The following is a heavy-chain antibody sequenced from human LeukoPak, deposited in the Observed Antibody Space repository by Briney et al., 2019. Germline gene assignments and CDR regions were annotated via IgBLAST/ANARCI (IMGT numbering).Heavy chain of an antibody. J-gene: IGHJ4*02. CDR3: ARATYDSSGYDY. CDR1: GFTFSSYD. Sequence: GGSLRLSCAASGFTFSSYDMHWVRQATGKGLEWVSAIGTAGDTYYPGSVKGRFTTSRENAKNSLYLQMNSLRAGDTAVYYCARATYDSSGYDYWGQGTLVTVSS. V-gene: IGHV3-13*01. D-gene: IGHD3-22*01. CDR2: IGTAGDT.